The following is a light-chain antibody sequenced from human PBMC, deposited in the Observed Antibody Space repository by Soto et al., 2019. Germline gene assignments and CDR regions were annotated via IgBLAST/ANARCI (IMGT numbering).Light chain of an antibody. Sequence: ALQMTQSPSSLSASVGDRVTITCRASQGIRNDLGWYQQKPGKAPKLLIYAASSLQSGVPSRFSGSGSGTDFTLTISSLQPEDFATYYCLQDYSFWTFGQGTKVEIK. V-gene: IGKV1-6*01. CDR1: QGIRND. CDR2: AAS. J-gene: IGKJ1*01. CDR3: LQDYSFWT.